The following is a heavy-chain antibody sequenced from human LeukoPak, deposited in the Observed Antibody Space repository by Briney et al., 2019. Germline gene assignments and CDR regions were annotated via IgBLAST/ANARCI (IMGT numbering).Heavy chain of an antibody. J-gene: IGHJ4*02. Sequence: PGGSLRLSRAASGFTFSSYAMSWVRQAPGKGLEWVSAISGSGGSTYYADSVKGRFTISRDNSKNTLYLQMNSLRAEDTAVYYCAKDARGYSYGLYYFDYWGQGTLVTVSS. CDR3: AKDARGYSYGLYYFDY. V-gene: IGHV3-23*01. D-gene: IGHD5-18*01. CDR2: ISGSGGST. CDR1: GFTFSSYA.